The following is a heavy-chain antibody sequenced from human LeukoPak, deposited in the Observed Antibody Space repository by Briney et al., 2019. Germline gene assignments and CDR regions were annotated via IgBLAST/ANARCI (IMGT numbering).Heavy chain of an antibody. CDR3: ARAAMVRGVSHCFDP. Sequence: GGSLRLSCAASGFTFSSYWMHWVRQAPGKGLVWVSRINTDGRSTSYADSVKGRFTISRDNAKNSLYLQMNSLRAEDTAVYYCARAAMVRGVSHCFDPWGQGTLVTVSS. V-gene: IGHV3-74*01. D-gene: IGHD3-10*01. CDR2: INTDGRST. J-gene: IGHJ5*02. CDR1: GFTFSSYW.